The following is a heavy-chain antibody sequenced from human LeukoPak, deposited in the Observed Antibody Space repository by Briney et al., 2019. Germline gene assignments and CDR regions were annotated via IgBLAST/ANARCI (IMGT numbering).Heavy chain of an antibody. CDR3: ARVKGYDILTGYFYYFDY. CDR1: GYTFTGYC. D-gene: IGHD3-9*01. Sequence: ASVKVSCKASGYTFTGYCMHWVRQAPGQGLEWMGWINPNSGGTNYAQKFQGRVTMTRDTSISTAYMELSRLRSDDTAVYYCARVKGYDILTGYFYYFDYWGQGTLVTVSS. V-gene: IGHV1-2*02. J-gene: IGHJ4*02. CDR2: INPNSGGT.